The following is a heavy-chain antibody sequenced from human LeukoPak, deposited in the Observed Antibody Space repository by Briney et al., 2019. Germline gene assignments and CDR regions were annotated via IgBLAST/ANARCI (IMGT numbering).Heavy chain of an antibody. CDR1: GYSFTSYW. CDR3: ARHYYGDYSWFDP. Sequence: GESLKISCKGSGYSFTSYWISWVRQMPGKGLEWMGRIDPSDSYTNYSPSFQGHVTISADKSISTAYLQWSSLKASDTAMYYCARHYYGDYSWFDPWGQGTLVTVSS. CDR2: IDPSDSYT. D-gene: IGHD4-17*01. J-gene: IGHJ5*02. V-gene: IGHV5-10-1*01.